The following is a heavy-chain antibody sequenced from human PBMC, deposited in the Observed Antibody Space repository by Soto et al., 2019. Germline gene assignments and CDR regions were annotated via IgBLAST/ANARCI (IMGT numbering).Heavy chain of an antibody. CDR2: ITPYNGNV. V-gene: IGHV1-45*02. J-gene: IGHJ4*02. CDR3: ARSATSGDQHFIDY. D-gene: IGHD7-27*01. CDR1: GWIFTFKY. Sequence: QMQLLQSGAEVKKTGSSVKISCKTSGWIFTFKYLHWVRQAPGQGLEWLGWITPYNGNVKYAQHFQDRISLTRDNSLTPLFLELRNLRSEDTGLYYCARSATSGDQHFIDYWGQGILVTVSS.